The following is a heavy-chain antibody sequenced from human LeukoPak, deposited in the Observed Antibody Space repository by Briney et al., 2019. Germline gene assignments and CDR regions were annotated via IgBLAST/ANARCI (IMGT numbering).Heavy chain of an antibody. D-gene: IGHD6-13*01. CDR2: IYYSGST. J-gene: IGHJ4*02. V-gene: IGHV4-61*08. CDR3: ARQSSSWYGAFDY. Sequence: PSETLSLTCTVSGGSISSGDYYWSWIRQPPGKGLEWIGYIYYSGSTNYNPSLKSRVTISVDTSKNQFSLKLSSVTAADTAVYYCARQSSSWYGAFDYWGQGTLVTVSS. CDR1: GGSISSGDYY.